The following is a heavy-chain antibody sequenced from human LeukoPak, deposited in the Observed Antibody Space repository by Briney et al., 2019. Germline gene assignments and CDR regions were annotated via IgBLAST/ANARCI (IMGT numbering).Heavy chain of an antibody. J-gene: IGHJ4*02. CDR3: AGHRGGSQKFDS. CDR2: IHHSGST. V-gene: IGHV4-39*01. CDR1: GGSIVSGTYY. D-gene: IGHD2-15*01. Sequence: SETLSLTCTVSGGSIVSGTYYWDWVRQPPGKGLEGIGNIHHSGSTAYKPSFQRRVTMSVDTSKNQLSLKLTSLTAADAAVYYCAGHRGGSQKFDSWGQGTLVAVSS.